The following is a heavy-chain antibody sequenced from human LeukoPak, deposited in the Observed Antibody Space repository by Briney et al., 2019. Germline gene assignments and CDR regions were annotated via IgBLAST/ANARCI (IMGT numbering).Heavy chain of an antibody. CDR1: GFTFSSYS. Sequence: GGSLRLSCAASGFTFSSYSMNWVRQAPGKGLEWVSSISSSSSYIYYADSVKGRFTISRDNSKNTLYLQMNSLRAEDTAVYYCAKGWSPGGQYWDILKSGYDESPIDDAFDIWGQGTMVTVSS. J-gene: IGHJ3*02. V-gene: IGHV3-21*04. CDR2: ISSSSSYI. D-gene: IGHD5-12*01. CDR3: AKGWSPGGQYWDILKSGYDESPIDDAFDI.